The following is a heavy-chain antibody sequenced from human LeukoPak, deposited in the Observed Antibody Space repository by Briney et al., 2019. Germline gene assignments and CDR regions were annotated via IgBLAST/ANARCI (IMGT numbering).Heavy chain of an antibody. D-gene: IGHD2-2*01. CDR2: ISYDGSNK. J-gene: IGHJ4*02. Sequence: GGSLRLSCAASGFTFSSYAMHWVRQAPGKGLEWVAVISYDGSNKYYADSVKGRFTISRDNSKNTLYLQTNSLRAEDTAVYYCARGSPMPDYWGQGILVTVSS. CDR3: ARGSPMPDY. V-gene: IGHV3-30*04. CDR1: GFTFSSYA.